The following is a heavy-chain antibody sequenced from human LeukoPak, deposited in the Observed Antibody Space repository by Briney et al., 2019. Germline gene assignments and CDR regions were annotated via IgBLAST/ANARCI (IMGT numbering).Heavy chain of an antibody. CDR2: ISNSSSTI. J-gene: IGHJ4*02. CDR3: ARTIACDY. V-gene: IGHV3-48*01. D-gene: IGHD6-13*01. CDR1: GFTFSYYS. Sequence: GGSLRLSCAASGFTFSYYSMNWVRQAPGKGLEWVSYISNSSSTIYYADSVRGRFTISRDNAKNSLYLQMNSLRAEDTAVYYCARTIACDYWGQGTLVAVSS.